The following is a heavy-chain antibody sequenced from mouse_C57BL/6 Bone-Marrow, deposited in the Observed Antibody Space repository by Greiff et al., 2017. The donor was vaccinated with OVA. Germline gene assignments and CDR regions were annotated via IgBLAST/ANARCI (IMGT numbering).Heavy chain of an antibody. Sequence: VQLQQSVAELVRPGASVKLSCTASGFNIKNTYMHWVKQRPEQGLEWIGRIDPANGNTKYAPKFQGKATITADTSSNTAYLQLSSLTSEDTAVYYCARSRVYYDYDESAMDYWGQGTSVTVSS. V-gene: IGHV14-3*01. J-gene: IGHJ4*01. D-gene: IGHD2-4*01. CDR1: GFNIKNTY. CDR3: ARSRVYYDYDESAMDY. CDR2: IDPANGNT.